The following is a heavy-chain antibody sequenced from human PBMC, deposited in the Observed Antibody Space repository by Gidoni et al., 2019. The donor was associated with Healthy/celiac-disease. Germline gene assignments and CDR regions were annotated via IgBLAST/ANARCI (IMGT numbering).Heavy chain of an antibody. CDR1: GGTFRSYA. CDR2: IIPNLGIA. V-gene: IGHV1-69*04. CDR3: ARDPSNIAMVRGTNY. J-gene: IGHJ4*02. D-gene: IGHD3-10*01. Sequence: AEVKKPGSSVKVSCKASGGTFRSYAISWVRQAPGQGLEWMGRIIPNLGIANYAQKFQGRVTITADKSTSTAYMELSSLRSEDTAVYYCARDPSNIAMVRGTNYWGQGTLVTVSS.